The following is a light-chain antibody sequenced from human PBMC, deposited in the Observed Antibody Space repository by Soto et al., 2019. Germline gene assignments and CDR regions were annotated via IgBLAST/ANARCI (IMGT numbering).Light chain of an antibody. CDR2: AAS. CDR1: QSISNH. CDR3: QQSYSSPPT. V-gene: IGKV1-39*01. Sequence: DIPMTQSPSSLSASVEDRVSITCRASQSISNHLNWYQQKLGKAPKLLIFAASSLQSGVPSRFSGSRSGPDFTLTISSLQPEDFATYYCQQSYSSPPTFGQGTKVEIK. J-gene: IGKJ1*01.